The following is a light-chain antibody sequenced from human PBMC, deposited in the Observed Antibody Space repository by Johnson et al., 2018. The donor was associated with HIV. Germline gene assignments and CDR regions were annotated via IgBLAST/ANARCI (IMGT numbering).Light chain of an antibody. Sequence: QSVLTQPPSASGTPGQRVTISCSGSSSNIGSNTVNWYQQLPGTAPKVLIYRSDQRPSGVPDRFSGSKSGTSASLVIAGLQTGDEADYYCGTWDSGLSVLYVFGPGTKVTVL. J-gene: IGLJ1*01. V-gene: IGLV1-44*01. CDR3: GTWDSGLSVLYV. CDR1: SSNIGSNT. CDR2: RSD.